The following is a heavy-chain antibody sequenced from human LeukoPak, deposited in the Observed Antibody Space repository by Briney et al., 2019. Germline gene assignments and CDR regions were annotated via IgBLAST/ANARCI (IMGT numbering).Heavy chain of an antibody. CDR2: INHSGST. CDR3: AIIAVAGMEGYWFDP. J-gene: IGHJ5*02. CDR1: GGSFSGYY. D-gene: IGHD6-19*01. Sequence: SETLSLTCAVYGGSFSGYYWSWIRQPPGKGLEWIGEINHSGSTNYNPSLKSRVTISVDTSKNQFSLKLSSVTAADTAVYYCAIIAVAGMEGYWFDPWGQGTLVTVSS. V-gene: IGHV4-34*01.